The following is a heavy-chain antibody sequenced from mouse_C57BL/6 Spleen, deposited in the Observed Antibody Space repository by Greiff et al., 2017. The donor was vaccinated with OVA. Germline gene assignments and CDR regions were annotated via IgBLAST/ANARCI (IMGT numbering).Heavy chain of an antibody. D-gene: IGHD1-1*01. V-gene: IGHV1-52*01. Sequence: QVQLQQPGAELVRPGSSVKLSCKASGYTFTSYWMHWVKQRPIQGLEWIGNIDPSDSETPYNQKFKEQATLTVDKYSSSAYMQLSSLTSEDSAVYYCARGYYGSSHPFAYWGQGTLVTVSA. CDR3: ARGYYGSSHPFAY. CDR1: GYTFTSYW. J-gene: IGHJ3*01. CDR2: IDPSDSET.